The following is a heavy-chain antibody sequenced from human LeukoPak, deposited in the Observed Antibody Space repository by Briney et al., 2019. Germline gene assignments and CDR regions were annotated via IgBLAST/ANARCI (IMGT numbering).Heavy chain of an antibody. CDR1: GFTFSSYG. CDR3: ARGGPLGGGWYPGIFDY. D-gene: IGHD6-19*01. CDR2: LWYDGSNS. Sequence: SGGSLRLSCAASGFTFSSYGMHWVRQAPGKGLEWVAVLWYDGSNSHCAKSVKGRFTISRDNSKDTLYVRMNSLRAEDTAVYYCARGGPLGGGWYPGIFDYWGQGTLVTVSA. V-gene: IGHV3-33*01. J-gene: IGHJ4*02.